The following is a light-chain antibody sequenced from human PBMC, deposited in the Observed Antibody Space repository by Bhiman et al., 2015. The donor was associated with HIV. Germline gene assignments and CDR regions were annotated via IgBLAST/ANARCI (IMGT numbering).Light chain of an antibody. V-gene: IGLV2-14*03. CDR2: DVS. J-gene: IGLJ2*01. Sequence: QSALTQPASVSGSPGQSITISCTGTSSDVGGYNYVSWYQQHPGKAPKLMIYDVSXRPSGVSNRFSGSKSANTASLTISGLQAEDEADYYCSSYASSSTLVFGGGTQLTVL. CDR1: SSDVGGYNY. CDR3: SSYASSSTLV.